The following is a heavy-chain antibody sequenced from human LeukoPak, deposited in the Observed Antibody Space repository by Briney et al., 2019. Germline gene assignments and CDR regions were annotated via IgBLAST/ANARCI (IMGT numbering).Heavy chain of an antibody. D-gene: IGHD6-13*01. J-gene: IGHJ6*03. CDR1: GYTFTNSY. CDR3: ARVASSPAGYYYYYMDV. Sequence: ASVKVSCKASGYTFTNSYIHWVRQAPGQGLEWMGWINTNTGNPTYAQGFTGRFVLSLDTSVSTAYLQISSLKAEDTAVYYCARVASSPAGYYYYYMDVWGKGTTVTVSS. V-gene: IGHV7-4-1*02. CDR2: INTNTGNP.